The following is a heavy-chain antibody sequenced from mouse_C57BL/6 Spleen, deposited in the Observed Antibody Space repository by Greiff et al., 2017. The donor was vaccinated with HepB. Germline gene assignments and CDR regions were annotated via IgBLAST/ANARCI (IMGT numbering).Heavy chain of an antibody. CDR2: ISDGGSYT. CDR1: GFTFSSYA. CDR3: AREGITTVVADFDV. J-gene: IGHJ1*03. D-gene: IGHD1-1*01. Sequence: EVKLVESGGGLVKPGGSLKLSCAASGFTFSSYAMSWVRQTPEKRLEWVATISDGGSYTYYPDNVKGRFTISRDNAKNNLYLQMSHLKSEDTAMYYCAREGITTVVADFDVWGTGTTVTVSS. V-gene: IGHV5-4*01.